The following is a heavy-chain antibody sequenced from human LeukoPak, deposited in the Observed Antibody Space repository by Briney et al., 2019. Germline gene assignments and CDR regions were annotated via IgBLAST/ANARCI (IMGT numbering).Heavy chain of an antibody. CDR3: ARASYSYDISGWVPFDY. D-gene: IGHD3-22*01. V-gene: IGHV4-39*01. CDR1: GGSISSNSYY. CDR2: IYYSGSA. Sequence: PSETLSLTCTVSGGSISSNSYYWGWIRQPPGKGLEWIGSIYYSGSAYYNPSLKSRVTISVDTSKNQFSLRLSSVTAADTAVYYCARASYSYDISGWVPFDYWGQGTLVTVSS. J-gene: IGHJ4*02.